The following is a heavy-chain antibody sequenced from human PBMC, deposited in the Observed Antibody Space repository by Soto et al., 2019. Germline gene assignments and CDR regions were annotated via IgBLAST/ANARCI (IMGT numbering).Heavy chain of an antibody. V-gene: IGHV3-74*01. CDR2: INSDGSTT. Sequence: EVQLVESGGGLVQPGGSLRLSCAASGFTLRSYWMHWVRQAPGKGLVWVSRINSDGSTTGYADSVRGRFTISRDNAKNTLYLQMDSPEGEGKGCVYWARGPGGLWGQGNLVNVSS. CDR3: ARGPGGL. CDR1: GFTLRSYW. D-gene: IGHD3-10*01. J-gene: IGHJ1*01.